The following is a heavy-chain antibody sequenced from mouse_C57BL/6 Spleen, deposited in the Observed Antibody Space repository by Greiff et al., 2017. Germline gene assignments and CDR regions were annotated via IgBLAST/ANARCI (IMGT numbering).Heavy chain of an antibody. D-gene: IGHD1-1*01. J-gene: IGHJ4*01. CDR1: GYTFTSYT. CDR2: INPSSGYT. CDR3: ARDYGSSYAYAMDY. V-gene: IGHV1-4*01. Sequence: VKLQQSGAELARPGASVKMSCKASGYTFTSYTMHWVKQRPGQGLEWIGYINPSSGYTKYNQKFKDKATLTADKSSSTAYMQLSSLTSEDSAVYYCARDYGSSYAYAMDYWGQGTSVTVSS.